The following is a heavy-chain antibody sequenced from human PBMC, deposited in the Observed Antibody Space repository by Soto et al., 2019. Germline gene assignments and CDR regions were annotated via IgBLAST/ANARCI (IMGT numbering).Heavy chain of an antibody. V-gene: IGHV3-30*18. J-gene: IGHJ6*02. CDR2: ISYDGSNK. CDR3: AKELDYYYGMDV. Sequence: SGGSLRLSCAASGFTISSYGMHWVRQAPGKGLEWVAVISYDGSNKYYADSVKGRFTISRDNSKNTLYLQMNSLRAEDTAVYYCAKELDYYYGMDVWGQGTTVTVSS. CDR1: GFTISSYG.